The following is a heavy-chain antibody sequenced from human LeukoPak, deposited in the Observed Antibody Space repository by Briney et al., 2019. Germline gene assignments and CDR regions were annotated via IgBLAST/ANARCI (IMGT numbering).Heavy chain of an antibody. D-gene: IGHD3-10*01. CDR2: IYYSGST. CDR3: ARVRGSAYYYVMDV. CDR1: GGSISSDY. J-gene: IGHJ6*02. Sequence: SETLSLTCTVSGGSISSDYWSWVRQPPGKGLEWVGYIYYSGSTNYNPSLKSRVTISVDTSQTQFSLKLSSVTAADTAVYYCARVRGSAYYYVMDVWGRGTTVTVSS. V-gene: IGHV4-59*01.